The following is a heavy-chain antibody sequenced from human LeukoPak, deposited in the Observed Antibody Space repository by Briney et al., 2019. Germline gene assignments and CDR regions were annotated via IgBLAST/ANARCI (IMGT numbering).Heavy chain of an antibody. Sequence: ASVKVSFKASGYTFTSYGISWVRQAPGQGLEWMGWISAYNGNTNYAQKLQGRVTMTTDTSTSTAYMELRSLRSDDTAVYYCARVLWFGELFPAAGDAFDIWGQGTMVTVSS. J-gene: IGHJ3*02. V-gene: IGHV1-18*01. CDR2: ISAYNGNT. D-gene: IGHD3-10*01. CDR3: ARVLWFGELFPAAGDAFDI. CDR1: GYTFTSYG.